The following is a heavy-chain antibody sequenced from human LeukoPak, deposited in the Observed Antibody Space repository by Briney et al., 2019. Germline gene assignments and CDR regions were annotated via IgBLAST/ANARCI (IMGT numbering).Heavy chain of an antibody. CDR1: GASISSGGYY. CDR3: ARVPHCSSTSCYSEYFHH. D-gene: IGHD2-2*01. Sequence: SETLSLTCTVSGASISSGGYYWSWIRQHPGKGLEWIGYISYSGSPYYNPSLKSRVTISVDTSRNQFSLKLSSVTAADTAVYYCARVPHCSSTSCYSEYFHHWGQGTLVTVSS. J-gene: IGHJ1*01. V-gene: IGHV4-31*03. CDR2: ISYSGSP.